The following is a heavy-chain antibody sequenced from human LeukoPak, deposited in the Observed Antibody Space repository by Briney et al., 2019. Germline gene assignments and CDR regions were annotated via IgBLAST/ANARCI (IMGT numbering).Heavy chain of an antibody. CDR2: IYSGGST. D-gene: IGHD5-24*01. CDR3: ARGPPRWNGDYFDY. V-gene: IGHV3-66*01. CDR1: GFTVSSNY. J-gene: IGHJ4*02. Sequence: GGSLRLSCAASGFTVSSNYMSWVRQAPGKGLEWVSVIYSGGSTYYADSVKGRFTISRDNSKNTLYLQMNSLRAEDTAVYYCARGPPRWNGDYFDYWGQGTLVTVSS.